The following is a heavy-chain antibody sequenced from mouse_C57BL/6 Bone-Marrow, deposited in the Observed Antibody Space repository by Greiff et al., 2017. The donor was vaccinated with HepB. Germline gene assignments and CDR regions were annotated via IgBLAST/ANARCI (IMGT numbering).Heavy chain of an antibody. CDR3: ARGDYGSSRFAY. Sequence: VQLQQSGPVLVKPGASAKMSCKASGYTFTDYYMNWVKQSHGKSLEWIGVINPYNGGTSYNQKFKGKATLTVDKSSSTAYMELNSLTSEDSAVYYCARGDYGSSRFAYWGQGTLVTVSA. CDR2: INPYNGGT. D-gene: IGHD1-1*01. CDR1: GYTFTDYY. V-gene: IGHV1-19*01. J-gene: IGHJ3*01.